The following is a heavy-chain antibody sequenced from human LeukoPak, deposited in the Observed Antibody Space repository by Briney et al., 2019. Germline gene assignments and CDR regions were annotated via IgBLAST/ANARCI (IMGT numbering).Heavy chain of an antibody. V-gene: IGHV4-34*01. CDR2: INHSGST. Sequence: SETLSLTCAVSGGSIRNSSFYWSWIRQPPGKGLEWIGEINHSGSTNYNPSLKSRVTISVDTSKNQFSLKLSSVTAADTAVYYCAIRRGSGSPYDYWGQGTLVTVSS. D-gene: IGHD3-10*01. CDR3: AIRRGSGSPYDY. CDR1: GGSIRNSSFY. J-gene: IGHJ4*02.